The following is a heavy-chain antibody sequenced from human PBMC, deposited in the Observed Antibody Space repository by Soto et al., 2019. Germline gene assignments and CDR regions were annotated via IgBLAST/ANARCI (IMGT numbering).Heavy chain of an antibody. CDR1: GFTFSSYG. J-gene: IGHJ6*02. CDR3: AREARYYDSSGYWPHYYYYGMDV. Sequence: LRLSCAASGFTFSSYGMHWVRQAPGQGLEWVAVISYEGSNKYYADSVKGRFTISRDNSKNTLYLQMNSLRAEDTAVYYCAREARYYDSSGYWPHYYYYGMDVWGQGTTVTVSS. CDR2: ISYEGSNK. V-gene: IGHV3-30*03. D-gene: IGHD3-22*01.